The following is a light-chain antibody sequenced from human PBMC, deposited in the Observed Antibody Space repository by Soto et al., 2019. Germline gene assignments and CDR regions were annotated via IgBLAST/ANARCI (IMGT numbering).Light chain of an antibody. CDR3: QSYDSGLSSVV. Sequence: QSVLTQPPSVSGAPGQRVTISCTGISSNIGAGYDVHWYQQLPGTAPKLFIYGNNNRPSGVPDRFSGSTSGTSASLAITGLQAEDEADYYCQSYDSGLSSVVFGGGTKVTVL. CDR2: GNN. V-gene: IGLV1-40*01. CDR1: SSNIGAGYD. J-gene: IGLJ2*01.